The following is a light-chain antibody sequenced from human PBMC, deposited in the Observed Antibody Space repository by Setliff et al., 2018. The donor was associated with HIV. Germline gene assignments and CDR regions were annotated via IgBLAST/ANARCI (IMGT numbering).Light chain of an antibody. V-gene: IGLV2-23*02. Sequence: QSALTQPASVSGSPGQSITISCTGTSSDVGRYNLVSWYQQHPGKALKLMIYDVSKRPSGVSNRFSGSKSGNTASLTISGLQAEDESDYFCCSYAGGSTYVFGTGTKVTVL. CDR3: CSYAGGSTYV. J-gene: IGLJ1*01. CDR2: DVS. CDR1: SSDVGRYNL.